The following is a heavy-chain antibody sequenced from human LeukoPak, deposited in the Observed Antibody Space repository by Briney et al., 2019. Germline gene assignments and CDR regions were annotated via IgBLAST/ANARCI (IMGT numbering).Heavy chain of an antibody. CDR1: GFTFSSYV. CDR2: ISDDGINK. V-gene: IGHV3-30-3*01. Sequence: GGSLRLSCAASGFTFSSYVMHWVRQAPGKGLEWVAVISDDGINKYYADSVKGRFTISRDNSKSALFLQLNSLRAEDTAVYYCARGITVTNSDAFDIWGQGTMVTVSS. D-gene: IGHD4-23*01. J-gene: IGHJ3*02. CDR3: ARGITVTNSDAFDI.